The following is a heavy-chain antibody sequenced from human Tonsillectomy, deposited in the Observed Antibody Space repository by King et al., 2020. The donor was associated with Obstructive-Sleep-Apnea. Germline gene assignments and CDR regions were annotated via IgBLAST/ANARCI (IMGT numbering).Heavy chain of an antibody. CDR2: ISYDVSNK. D-gene: IGHD1-7*01. Sequence: VQLVESGGGVVQPGRSLRLSCAASGFTFSSYAMHWVRQAPGKGLEWVAVISYDVSNKYYADSVKGRFTISRDNSKNTLYLQMNSLRAEDTAVYYCASQLELRWYFDYWGQGTLVTVSS. J-gene: IGHJ4*02. V-gene: IGHV3-30*04. CDR3: ASQLELRWYFDY. CDR1: GFTFSSYA.